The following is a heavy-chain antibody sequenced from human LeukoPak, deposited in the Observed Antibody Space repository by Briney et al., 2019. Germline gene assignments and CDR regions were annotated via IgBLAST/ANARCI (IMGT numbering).Heavy chain of an antibody. CDR3: AKGGHYSFFDY. V-gene: IGHV3-23*01. CDR1: GLIFRNYA. J-gene: IGHJ4*02. D-gene: IGHD4-11*01. Sequence: GGSLRLSCTASGLIFRNYAMTRVRQAPRKGLEWVSTTSGDGTETFYADSVKGRFTISRDNSKNTHYLQMSSLRAEDTGIYYCAKGGHYSFFDYWGQGTLVTVSS. CDR2: TSGDGTET.